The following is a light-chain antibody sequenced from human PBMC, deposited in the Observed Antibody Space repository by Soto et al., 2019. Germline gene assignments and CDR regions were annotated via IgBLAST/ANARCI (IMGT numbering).Light chain of an antibody. V-gene: IGKV1-5*01. CDR3: QQYNSYSYT. Sequence: DIQMTQSPSTLSASVGDRVTLTCRASQTISTWLAWYQQKPGKAPKLLIYGASSLQTGVPSRFSGSGSGTEFTLTISRLQPDDFATYYCQQYNSYSYTFGQGTKLEIK. J-gene: IGKJ2*01. CDR2: GAS. CDR1: QTISTW.